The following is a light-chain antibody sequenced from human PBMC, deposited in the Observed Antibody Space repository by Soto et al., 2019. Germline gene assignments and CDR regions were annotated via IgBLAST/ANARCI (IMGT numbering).Light chain of an antibody. Sequence: ETLLTPFPGTLSFSPGERTTPRFRASESVRTSLASYQQKPGQAPSLLIYGASKRATGIPARFSGSGSGTDFTLTISSLETEDFAVYFCQQHNNWHTFGQGTRLEIK. CDR3: QQHNNWHT. J-gene: IGKJ5*01. V-gene: IGKV3-11*01. CDR1: ESVRTS. CDR2: GAS.